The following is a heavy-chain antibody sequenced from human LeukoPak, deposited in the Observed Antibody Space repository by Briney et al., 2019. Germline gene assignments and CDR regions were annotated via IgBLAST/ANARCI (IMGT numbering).Heavy chain of an antibody. CDR1: GGTFSSYA. D-gene: IGHD2-2*01. V-gene: IGHV1-69*05. J-gene: IGHJ6*03. CDR2: IIPIFGTA. Sequence: SVKVSCKASGGTFSSYAISWVRQAPGQGLERMGRIIPIFGTANYAQKFQGRVTITTDESTSTAYMELSSLRSEDTAVYYCAGGYYCSSTSCYGGLGYYYYYYMDVWGKGTTVTVSS. CDR3: AGGYYCSSTSCYGGLGYYYYYYMDV.